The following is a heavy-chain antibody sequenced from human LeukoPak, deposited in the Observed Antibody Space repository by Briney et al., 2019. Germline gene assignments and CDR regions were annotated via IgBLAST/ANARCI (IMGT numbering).Heavy chain of an antibody. CDR3: ATTSSGGAAAVDYYYYYMDV. V-gene: IGHV3-30*02. Sequence: PGGSLRLSCAASGFTFSSYSMNWVRQAPGKGLEWVAFIRYDGSNKYYADSVKGRFTISRDNSKNTLYLQMNSLRAEDTAVYYCATTSSGGAAAVDYYYYYMDVWGKGTTVTISS. CDR1: GFTFSSYS. J-gene: IGHJ6*03. CDR2: IRYDGSNK. D-gene: IGHD6-13*01.